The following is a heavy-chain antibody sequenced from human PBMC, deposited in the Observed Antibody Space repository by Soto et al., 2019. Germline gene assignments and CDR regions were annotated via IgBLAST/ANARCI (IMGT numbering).Heavy chain of an antibody. J-gene: IGHJ3*02. CDR1: GFTFDDYA. D-gene: IGHD4-17*01. V-gene: IGHV3-9*01. CDR2: ISWNSGSI. Sequence: EVQLVESVGGLVQPGRSLRLSCAASGFTFDDYAMHWVRQAPGKGLEWVSGISWNSGSIGYADSVKGRFTISRDNAKNSLYLQMNSLRAEDTALYYCAKGLTEWIYGDVYRGSAFDIWGQGTMATVSS. CDR3: AKGLTEWIYGDVYRGSAFDI.